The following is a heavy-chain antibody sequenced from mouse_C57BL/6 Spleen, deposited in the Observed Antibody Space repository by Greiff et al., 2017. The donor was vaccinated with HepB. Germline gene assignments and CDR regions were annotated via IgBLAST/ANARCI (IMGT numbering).Heavy chain of an antibody. CDR1: GYTFTSYW. V-gene: IGHV1-59*01. J-gene: IGHJ2*01. CDR2: IDPSDSYT. D-gene: IGHD2-5*01. Sequence: QVQLQQPGAELVRPGTSVKLSCKASGYTFTSYWMHWVKQRPGQGLEWIGVIDPSDSYTNYNQKFKGKATLTVDTSSSTAYMQLSSLTSEDSAVYYCARGIVDYWGQGTTLTVSS. CDR3: ARGIVDY.